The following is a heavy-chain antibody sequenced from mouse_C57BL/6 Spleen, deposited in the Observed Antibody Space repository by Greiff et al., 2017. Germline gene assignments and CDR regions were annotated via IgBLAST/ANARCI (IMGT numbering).Heavy chain of an antibody. CDR3: ARERGYYGNYVFDY. V-gene: IGHV1-72*01. Sequence: QVQLQQPGAELVKPGASVKLSCKASGYTFTSYWMHWVKQRPGRGLEWIGRIDPNSGGTKYNEKFKSKATLTVDKPSSTAYMQRSSLTSEDPAVYYCARERGYYGNYVFDYWGQGTTLTVSS. D-gene: IGHD2-1*01. J-gene: IGHJ2*01. CDR2: IDPNSGGT. CDR1: GYTFTSYW.